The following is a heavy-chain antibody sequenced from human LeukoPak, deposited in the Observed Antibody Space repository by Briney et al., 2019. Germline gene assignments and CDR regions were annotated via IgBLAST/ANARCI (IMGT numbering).Heavy chain of an antibody. CDR3: ARVFGYSYGIDY. V-gene: IGHV4-61*02. CDR1: GGSISSGSYY. Sequence: SQTLSFTCTVSGGSISSGSYYWSWIRQPAGKGLEWIGRIYTSGSTNYNPSLKGRVTISVDTSKNQFSLKLSSVTAADTAVYYCARVFGYSYGIDYWGQGTLVTVSS. J-gene: IGHJ4*02. CDR2: IYTSGST. D-gene: IGHD5-18*01.